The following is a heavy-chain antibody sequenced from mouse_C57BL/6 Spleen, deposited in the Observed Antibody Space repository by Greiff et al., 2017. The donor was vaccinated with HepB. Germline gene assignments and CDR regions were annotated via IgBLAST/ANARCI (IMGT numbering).Heavy chain of an antibody. CDR3: AREGYYGSWYFDV. V-gene: IGHV3-6*01. D-gene: IGHD1-2*01. J-gene: IGHJ1*03. CDR2: ISYDGSN. Sequence: DVKLQESGPGLVKPSQSLSLTCSVTGYSITSGYYWNWIRQFPGNKLEWMGYISYDGSNNYNPSLKNRISITRDTSKNQFFLKLNSVTTEDTATYYCAREGYYGSWYFDVWGTGTTVTVSS. CDR1: GYSITSGYY.